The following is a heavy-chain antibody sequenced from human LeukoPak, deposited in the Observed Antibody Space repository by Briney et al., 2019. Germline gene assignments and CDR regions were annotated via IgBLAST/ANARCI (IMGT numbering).Heavy chain of an antibody. V-gene: IGHV5-51*01. CDR3: ARHHDYGDYGCFDY. Sequence: GESLRISCKGSGYSFTSYWIGWVRQMPGKGLEWMGIIYPGDSDTRYSPSFQGQVTISADKSIRTAYLQWSSLKASDTAIYYCARHHDYGDYGCFDYWGQGTLVTVSS. CDR1: GYSFTSYW. CDR2: IYPGDSDT. J-gene: IGHJ4*02. D-gene: IGHD4-17*01.